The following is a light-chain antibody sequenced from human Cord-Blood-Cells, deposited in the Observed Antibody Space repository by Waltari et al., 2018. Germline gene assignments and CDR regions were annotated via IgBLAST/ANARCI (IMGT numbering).Light chain of an antibody. CDR2: GNS. V-gene: IGLV1-40*01. Sequence: QSVLPQPPSVSGAPGQRATISCTGSSSNIRAGYDVHWYQQLPGTAPKLLIYGNSNRPSGVPDRFSGSKSGTSASLAITGLQAEDEADYYCQSYDSSLSGYVFGTGTKVTVL. J-gene: IGLJ1*01. CDR1: SSNIRAGYD. CDR3: QSYDSSLSGYV.